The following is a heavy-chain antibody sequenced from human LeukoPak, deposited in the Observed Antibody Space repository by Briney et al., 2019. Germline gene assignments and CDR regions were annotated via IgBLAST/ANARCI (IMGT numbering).Heavy chain of an antibody. D-gene: IGHD3-22*01. Sequence: GGSLRLSCAASGFTFSSYGMHWVRQAPGKGLEWVSAISGSGGTAYYADSVKGRFTISRDNSKNTLYLQMNSLRAEDTAVYYCAKKGYYDGSGYYMYYFDHWGQGTLVTVSS. CDR2: ISGSGGTA. CDR3: AKKGYYDGSGYYMYYFDH. CDR1: GFTFSSYG. J-gene: IGHJ4*02. V-gene: IGHV3-23*01.